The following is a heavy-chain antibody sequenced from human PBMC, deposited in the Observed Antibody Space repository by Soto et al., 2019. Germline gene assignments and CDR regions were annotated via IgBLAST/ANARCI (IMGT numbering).Heavy chain of an antibody. J-gene: IGHJ4*02. CDR2: IYYSGST. V-gene: IGHV4-59*01. CDR3: AGGTKDALRLFDS. D-gene: IGHD3-16*01. Sequence: SETLSLTCTVSGGSISSYYWSWIRQPPGKGLEWIGYIYYSGSTNYNPSLKSRVTISVDTSKNQFSLKLSSVTAADTAVYYCAGGTKDALRLFDSWGRGTLVTVPS. CDR1: GGSISSYY.